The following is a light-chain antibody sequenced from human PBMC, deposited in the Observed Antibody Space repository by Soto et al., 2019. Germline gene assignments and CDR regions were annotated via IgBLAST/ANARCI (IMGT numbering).Light chain of an antibody. CDR3: QQRSNWPPIT. V-gene: IGKV3-11*01. Sequence: EVVLTQSPATLSLSPGERDTLSCRASQSVSIYLAWYQQRPGQAPRLLIYDASNRATGIPARFSGSGSGTDFTLTISSLEPEDFAVYYCQQRSNWPPITFGQGTRLEI. CDR1: QSVSIY. J-gene: IGKJ5*01. CDR2: DAS.